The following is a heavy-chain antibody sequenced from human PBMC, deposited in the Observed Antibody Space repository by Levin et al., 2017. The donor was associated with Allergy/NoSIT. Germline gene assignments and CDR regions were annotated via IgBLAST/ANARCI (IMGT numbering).Heavy chain of an antibody. CDR1: GFTFSSYW. V-gene: IGHV3-7*01. D-gene: IGHD2-15*01. CDR3: ARRVVVVAATQDAFDI. Sequence: SCAASGFTFSSYWMSWVRQAPGKGLEWVANIKQDGSEKYYVDSVKGRFTISRDNAKNSLYLQMNSLRAEDTAVYYCARRVVVVAATQDAFDIWGQGTMVTVSS. CDR2: IKQDGSEK. J-gene: IGHJ3*02.